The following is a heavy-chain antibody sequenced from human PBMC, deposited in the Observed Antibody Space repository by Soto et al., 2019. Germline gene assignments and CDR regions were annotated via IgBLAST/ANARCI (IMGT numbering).Heavy chain of an antibody. Sequence: SETLSLTCTVSGGSISSSSYYWGWIRQPPGKGLEWIGSIYYSGSTYYNPSLKSRVTISVDTSKNQFSLKLSSVTAADTAVYYCATKSRIVGATTGWFDPWGQGTLVTVSS. J-gene: IGHJ5*02. CDR3: ATKSRIVGATTGWFDP. D-gene: IGHD1-26*01. CDR1: GGSISSSSYY. V-gene: IGHV4-39*07. CDR2: IYYSGST.